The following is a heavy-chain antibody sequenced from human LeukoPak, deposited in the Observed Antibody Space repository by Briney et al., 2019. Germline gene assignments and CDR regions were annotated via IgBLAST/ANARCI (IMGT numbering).Heavy chain of an antibody. V-gene: IGHV4-31*03. J-gene: IGHJ3*01. D-gene: IGHD2-15*01. Sequence: PIQTLSLTCIVSGGSINTDVYYWTWIRKHPRKGLEWIGYIHNTGSTYNPTLKTRVTISKDTSANKFSLTLTSVTAADTAVYYCVGDRYLGTWRAFDVWGQGTMVTVSS. CDR3: VGDRYLGTWRAFDV. CDR2: IHNTGST. CDR1: GGSINTDVYY.